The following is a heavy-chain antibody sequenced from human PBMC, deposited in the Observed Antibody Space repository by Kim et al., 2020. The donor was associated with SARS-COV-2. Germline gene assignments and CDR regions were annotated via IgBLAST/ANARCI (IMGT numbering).Heavy chain of an antibody. J-gene: IGHJ4*02. CDR1: GGSISSGGYY. Sequence: SETLSLTCTVSGGSISSGGYYWSWIRQHPGKGLEWIGYIYYSGSTYYNPSLKSRVTISVDTSKNQFSLKLSSVTAADTAVYYCASRVDDSSGPIDYWGQGTLVTVSS. V-gene: IGHV4-31*03. CDR3: ASRVDDSSGPIDY. CDR2: IYYSGST. D-gene: IGHD6-19*01.